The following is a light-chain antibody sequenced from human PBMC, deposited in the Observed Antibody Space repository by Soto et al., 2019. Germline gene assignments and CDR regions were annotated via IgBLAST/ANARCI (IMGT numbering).Light chain of an antibody. J-gene: IGLJ1*01. Sequence: QSALTQPASVSGSPGQPITISCTGTSGDIGSYNRVSWYQQHPGKAPKLIIYEVTDRPSGVSNRFSGSKSGNTASLTISGLQAEDEDDYYCSSYTNITTRDCVFGIGTKVTV. CDR3: SSYTNITTRDCV. CDR1: SGDIGSYNR. V-gene: IGLV2-14*01. CDR2: EVT.